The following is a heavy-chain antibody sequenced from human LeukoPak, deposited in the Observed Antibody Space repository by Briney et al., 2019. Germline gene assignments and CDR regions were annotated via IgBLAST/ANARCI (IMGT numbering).Heavy chain of an antibody. CDR2: INSDGSTT. D-gene: IGHD2-8*02. CDR1: GFTFSNYW. J-gene: IGHJ3*02. V-gene: IGHV3-74*01. Sequence: GGSLRLPCAASGFTFSNYWMHWVRQAPEEGLVWVSRINSDGSTTSYASFVKGRFTISRDNAKNTLYLQMNSLRAEDTAVYYCARDTGRQDAFDIWGQGTMVTVFS. CDR3: ARDTGRQDAFDI.